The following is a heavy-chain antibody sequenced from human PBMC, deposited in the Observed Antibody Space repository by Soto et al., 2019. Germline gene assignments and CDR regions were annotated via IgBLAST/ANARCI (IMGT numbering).Heavy chain of an antibody. D-gene: IGHD2-15*01. Sequence: EVQLVESGGGLIQPGGSLRLSCAASGFTVSSKYMTWVRQAPGKGLEWVSIIWSAGFTYYADSVKGRFTISRDNSKNTVYLQMTSLRIEDSAVYYCARELPPDLWGQGTLVTVSS. CDR3: ARELPPDL. CDR1: GFTVSSKY. J-gene: IGHJ5*02. CDR2: IWSAGFT. V-gene: IGHV3-53*01.